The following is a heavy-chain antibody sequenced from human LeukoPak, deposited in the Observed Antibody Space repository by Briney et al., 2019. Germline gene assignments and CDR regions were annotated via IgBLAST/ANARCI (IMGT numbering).Heavy chain of an antibody. CDR3: ARGEERLVRGSNLWEYYCYYYMDV. D-gene: IGHD3-9*01. CDR2: IYYSGST. Sequence: SETLSLTCTVSGGSISSYYWSWIRQPPGKGLEWIGYIYYSGSTNYKPSLKSRVTISVDTSKNQFSLKLSSVTAADTAVYYCARGEERLVRGSNLWEYYCYYYMDVWGKGTTVTVSS. V-gene: IGHV4-59*08. J-gene: IGHJ6*03. CDR1: GGSISSYY.